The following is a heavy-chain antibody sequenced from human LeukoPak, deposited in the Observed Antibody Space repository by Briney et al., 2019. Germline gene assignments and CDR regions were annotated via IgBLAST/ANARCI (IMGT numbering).Heavy chain of an antibody. CDR3: ARGVGGDRDY. V-gene: IGHV3-74*01. CDR2: MNPDGSST. CDR1: GFTFSTSW. Sequence: GGSLRLSCAASGFTFSTSWMHWVRQGPGKGLVWVSRMNPDGSSTSHADSVKGRFTISRDNAKNTVYLQMNSLRAEDTAVYYCARGVGGDRDYWGQGTLVTVSS. D-gene: IGHD2-21*02. J-gene: IGHJ4*02.